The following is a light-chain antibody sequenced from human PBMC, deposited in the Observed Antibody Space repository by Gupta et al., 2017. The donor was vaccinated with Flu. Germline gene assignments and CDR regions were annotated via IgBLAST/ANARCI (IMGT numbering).Light chain of an antibody. CDR3: LLYYGGQGV. V-gene: IGLV7-43*01. Sequence: QAVVTQEPSLTVSPGGTVTLTCASSTGAVTSDYYPNWFQQKPGQAPRALIYGTNLRFPWTPGRFSGSLLGDSAALTLSGVQPEDEADYYCLLYYGGQGVFGTGTKVTVL. CDR1: TGAVTSDYY. CDR2: GTN. J-gene: IGLJ1*01.